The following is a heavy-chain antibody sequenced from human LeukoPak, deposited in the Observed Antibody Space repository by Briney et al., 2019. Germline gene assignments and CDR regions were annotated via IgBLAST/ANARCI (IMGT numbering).Heavy chain of an antibody. Sequence: PSETLSLTCTVSGGSISSGDYYWSWIRQPPGKGLEWIGYIYYSGSTYYNPSLKSRVTISVDTSKNQLSLKLSSVTAADTAVYYCARFGYYYDSSGSYWGQGTLVTVSS. J-gene: IGHJ4*02. V-gene: IGHV4-30-4*01. CDR3: ARFGYYYDSSGSY. D-gene: IGHD3-22*01. CDR2: IYYSGST. CDR1: GGSISSGDYY.